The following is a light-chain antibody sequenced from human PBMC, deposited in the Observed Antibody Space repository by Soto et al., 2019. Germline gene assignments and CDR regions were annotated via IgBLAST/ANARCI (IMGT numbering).Light chain of an antibody. Sequence: DIQMTQSPSTLSASVGDRVTITCRASQNVNNWVAWYQHKPGKAPKFLIYDASVLESGVPSRFSGSGSGTEFTLTISSLQPDDFATYYCQRYNSNSRTFGQGTNVEMK. CDR2: DAS. CDR3: QRYNSNSRT. CDR1: QNVNNW. J-gene: IGKJ1*01. V-gene: IGKV1-5*01.